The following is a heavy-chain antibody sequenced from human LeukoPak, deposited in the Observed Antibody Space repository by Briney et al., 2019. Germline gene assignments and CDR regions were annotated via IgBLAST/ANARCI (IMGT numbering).Heavy chain of an antibody. CDR1: GFTFSSYA. Sequence: SGGSLRLSCAASGFTFSSYAMHWVRQAPGKGLEWVAVISYDGSNKYYADSVKGRFTISRDNSKNTLYLQMNSLRAEDTAVYYCARDSHHVAGTDRNFDYWGQGTLVTVSS. J-gene: IGHJ4*02. CDR2: ISYDGSNK. CDR3: ARDSHHVAGTDRNFDY. V-gene: IGHV3-30*04. D-gene: IGHD6-19*01.